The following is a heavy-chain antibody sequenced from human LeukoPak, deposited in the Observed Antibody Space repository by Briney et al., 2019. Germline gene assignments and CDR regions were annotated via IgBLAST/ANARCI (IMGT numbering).Heavy chain of an antibody. CDR1: GGSVTAYY. CDR2: ISYRGST. V-gene: IGHV4-59*02. D-gene: IGHD6-19*01. Sequence: SETLSLTCTVSGGSVTAYYWSWIRQPPGKGLEWIGYISYRGSTNYNPSLKSRVTMLVDTSKNQFSLKLSSVTAADTAVYYCARALSARAWYACDIWGQGTMVTVSS. CDR3: ARALSARAWYACDI. J-gene: IGHJ3*02.